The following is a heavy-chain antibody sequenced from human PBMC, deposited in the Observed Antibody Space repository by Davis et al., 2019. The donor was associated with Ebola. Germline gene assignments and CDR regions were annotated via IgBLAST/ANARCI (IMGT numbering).Heavy chain of an antibody. CDR2: NSSSSSYI. D-gene: IGHD4-11*01. CDR1: GSTFGTNS. V-gene: IGHV3-21*04. J-gene: IGHJ6*02. CDR3: ATETPTAGYYYYGMDV. Sequence: GGSLRPSCAVSGSTFGTNSMNWVRQAPRKVPEWDSSNSSSSSYIFDADSVNGRFTISRDNSKNTLYLQMNSLRAEDTAVYYCATETPTAGYYYYGMDVWGQGTTVTVSS.